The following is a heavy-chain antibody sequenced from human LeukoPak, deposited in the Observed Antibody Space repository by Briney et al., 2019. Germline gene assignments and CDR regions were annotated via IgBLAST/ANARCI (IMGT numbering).Heavy chain of an antibody. CDR2: INHSGST. V-gene: IGHV4-34*01. Sequence: SETLSLTCGVYGGSFSDYYWSWIRQPPGKGLEWIGEINHSGSTNYNPSLKSRVTISVDTSKNQFSLKLNSVTAADTAVYYCARGRIFMVRGVIKNYFDYWGQGTLVTVSS. D-gene: IGHD3-10*01. J-gene: IGHJ4*02. CDR1: GGSFSDYY. CDR3: ARGRIFMVRGVIKNYFDY.